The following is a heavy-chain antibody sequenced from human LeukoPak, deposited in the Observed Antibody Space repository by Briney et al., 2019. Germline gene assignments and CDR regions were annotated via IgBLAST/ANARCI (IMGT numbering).Heavy chain of an antibody. Sequence: ASVKVFCKASGYTFTGYYMHWVRQAPGQGLEWMGWINPNSGGTNYAQKFQGRVTMTRDTSISTAYMELSRLRSDDAAVYYCARDFVYSGYDVIYYYMDVWGKGTTVTVSS. V-gene: IGHV1-2*02. J-gene: IGHJ6*03. D-gene: IGHD5-12*01. CDR2: INPNSGGT. CDR3: ARDFVYSGYDVIYYYMDV. CDR1: GYTFTGYY.